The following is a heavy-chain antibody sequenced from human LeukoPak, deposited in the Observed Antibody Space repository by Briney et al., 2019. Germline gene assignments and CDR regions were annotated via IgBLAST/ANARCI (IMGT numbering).Heavy chain of an antibody. Sequence: SETLSLTCAVYGGSFSGYYWSWIRQPPGKGLEWIGEINHSGSTNYNPSLKSRVTISVDTSKNQFSLKLSSVTAADTAVYYCARPFYDILTGYIDDNWFDPWGQGTLVTVSS. D-gene: IGHD3-9*01. V-gene: IGHV4-34*01. J-gene: IGHJ5*02. CDR3: ARPFYDILTGYIDDNWFDP. CDR1: GGSFSGYY. CDR2: INHSGST.